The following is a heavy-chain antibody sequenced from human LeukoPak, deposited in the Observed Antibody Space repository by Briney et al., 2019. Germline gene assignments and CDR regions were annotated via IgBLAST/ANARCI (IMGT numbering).Heavy chain of an antibody. D-gene: IGHD2-15*01. CDR1: GFTFSSYA. CDR2: IIGSGSST. V-gene: IGHV3-23*01. J-gene: IGHJ5*02. Sequence: GGSLRLSCAASGFTFSSYAMSWVRQAPGKGLEWVSAIIGSGSSTYYADSVKGRFTISRDNSKNTLFLQMNSLRAEDTAVYYCARDLVIAATLGWFDPWGQGTLVTVSS. CDR3: ARDLVIAATLGWFDP.